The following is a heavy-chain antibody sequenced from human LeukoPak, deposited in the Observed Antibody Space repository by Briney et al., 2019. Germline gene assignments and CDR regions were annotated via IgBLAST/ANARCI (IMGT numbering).Heavy chain of an antibody. CDR2: ISGSGGST. CDR3: ARAEIAGTYNYFDY. V-gene: IGHV3-23*01. CDR1: GFTFSSYA. Sequence: GGSLRLSCAAPGFTFSSYAMSWVRQAPGKGLEWVSAISGSGGSTYYADSVKGRFTISRDNSKNTLYLQMNSLRAEDTAVYYCARAEIAGTYNYFDYWGQGTLVTVSS. J-gene: IGHJ4*02. D-gene: IGHD1-1*01.